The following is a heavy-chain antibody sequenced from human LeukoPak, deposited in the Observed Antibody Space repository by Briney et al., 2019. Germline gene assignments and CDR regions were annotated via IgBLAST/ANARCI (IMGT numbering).Heavy chain of an antibody. V-gene: IGHV4-39*01. CDR1: GGSISSTSYY. D-gene: IGHD3-22*01. CDR3: AKAGVRYFDSSGLYAFDF. Sequence: SETLSLTCAVSGGSISSTSYYWAWIRQPPGKGLEWIGTIYYSGSTYHNPSLKSRVTMSVDTSRNQFSLKLSSVDAADTAVYYCAKAGVRYFDSSGLYAFDFWGQGTTVTVSS. CDR2: IYYSGST. J-gene: IGHJ3*01.